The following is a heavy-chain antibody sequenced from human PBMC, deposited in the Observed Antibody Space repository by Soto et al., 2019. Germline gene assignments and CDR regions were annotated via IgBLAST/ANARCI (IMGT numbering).Heavy chain of an antibody. V-gene: IGHV4-4*02. CDR3: ARNVGHYYDSSPAGQFAY. Sequence: SETLSLTCTVSAVSGASITSSRWWSWVRQPPGKGLEWIGEIHDSGSTNYNRSLKSRVTVSVDKSKNQFYLKMRSVTAADTALYYCARNVGHYYDSSPAGQFAYWGQGTLVTSPQ. CDR2: IHDSGST. J-gene: IGHJ4*02. D-gene: IGHD3-22*01. CDR1: GASITSSRW.